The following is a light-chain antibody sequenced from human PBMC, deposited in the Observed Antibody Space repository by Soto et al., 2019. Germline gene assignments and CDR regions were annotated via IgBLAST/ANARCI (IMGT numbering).Light chain of an antibody. CDR3: TSYTSSNTFV. V-gene: IGLV2-18*02. CDR1: SSDVGGYDR. CDR2: EVN. J-gene: IGLJ1*01. Sequence: QSVLTQPPSVSGSPGQSVTISCTGTSSDVGGYDRVSWYQQPPGTAPKLMIYEVNNRPSGVPDRFSGSKSGNTASLTISGLQAEDEADYYCTSYTSSNTFVFGTGTKVTVL.